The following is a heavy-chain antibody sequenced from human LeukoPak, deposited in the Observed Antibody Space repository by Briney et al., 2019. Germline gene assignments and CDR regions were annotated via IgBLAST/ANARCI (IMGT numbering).Heavy chain of an antibody. CDR2: ISGSGGST. V-gene: IGHV3-23*01. J-gene: IGHJ3*02. CDR3: ARAKFGLNAFDI. Sequence: PGGSLRLSCAASGFTFINYAMTWVRQAPGKGLEWVSGISGSGGSTYYADSVKGRFTISRDNAKNSLYLQMNSLRAEDTALYYCARAKFGLNAFDIWGQGTMVTVSS. CDR1: GFTFINYA. D-gene: IGHD3-10*01.